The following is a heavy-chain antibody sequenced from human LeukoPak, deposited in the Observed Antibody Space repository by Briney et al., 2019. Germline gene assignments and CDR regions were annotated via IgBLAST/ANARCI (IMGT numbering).Heavy chain of an antibody. Sequence: ASVKVSCKVSGYTLTELSMHWLRQAPGKGLEWMGGFDPEDGETIYAQKFQGRVTMTEDTSTDTAYMELSSLRSEDTAVYYCATEIRGYCSGGSCYEFDPWGQGTLVTVSS. V-gene: IGHV1-24*01. CDR3: ATEIRGYCSGGSCYEFDP. J-gene: IGHJ5*02. CDR1: GYTLTELS. CDR2: FDPEDGET. D-gene: IGHD2-15*01.